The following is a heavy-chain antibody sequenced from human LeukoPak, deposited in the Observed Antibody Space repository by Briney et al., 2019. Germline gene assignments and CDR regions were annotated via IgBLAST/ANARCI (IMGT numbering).Heavy chain of an antibody. Sequence: HPGGSLRLSCAASGFTFRSYAMNWVRQAPGKGLEWGSGISGSIGSTYYADSVPGRFTISRDNSKNTLYLQMNSLRAEDTALYSCATRGCSSTSCSDAFDIWGQGTMVTVSS. CDR1: GFTFRSYA. J-gene: IGHJ3*02. CDR3: ATRGCSSTSCSDAFDI. D-gene: IGHD2-2*01. CDR2: ISGSIGST. V-gene: IGHV3-23*01.